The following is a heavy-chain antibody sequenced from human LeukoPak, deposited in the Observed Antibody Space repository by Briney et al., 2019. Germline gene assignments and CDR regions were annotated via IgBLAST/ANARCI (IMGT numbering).Heavy chain of an antibody. J-gene: IGHJ4*02. Sequence: SQTLSLTCTVSGGSISSGSYYWSWIRQPAGKGLEWIGRIYTSGSTNYNPSLKSRVTISVDTSKNQFSLRLSSVTAADTAVYYCARYRIRGSGYYTRGYFDYWGQGTLVTVSS. CDR2: IYTSGST. V-gene: IGHV4-61*02. CDR1: GGSISSGSYY. D-gene: IGHD3-3*01. CDR3: ARYRIRGSGYYTRGYFDY.